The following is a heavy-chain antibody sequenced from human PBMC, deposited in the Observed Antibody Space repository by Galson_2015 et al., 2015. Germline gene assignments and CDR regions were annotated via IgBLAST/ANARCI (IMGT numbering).Heavy chain of an antibody. J-gene: IGHJ4*02. CDR2: ISGDGSST. V-gene: IGHV3-74*01. D-gene: IGHD1-26*01. CDR3: VRGYSGTYRADY. CDR1: GFTFSTYW. Sequence: SLRLSCAASGFTFSTYWMHWVRQTPGEGLVWVSRISGDGSSTAYADSVKGRFTISRDSAKNTLHLQMNRLRAEDTAVYFCVRGYSGTYRADYWGQGTLVTVSS.